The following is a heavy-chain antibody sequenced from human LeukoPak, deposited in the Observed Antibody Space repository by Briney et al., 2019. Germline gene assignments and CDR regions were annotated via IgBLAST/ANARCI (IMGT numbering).Heavy chain of an antibody. CDR2: IYPGDSDT. J-gene: IGHJ5*02. V-gene: IGHV5-51*01. Sequence: GESLKISCKGSGYSFTNYWIGWVRQMPGKGLEWMGIIYPGDSDTRYSPSFQGQVTFSADKSISTAYLQWSSLKASDTAMYYCARLYSTSSRGASYNWFDPWGQGTLVTVSS. D-gene: IGHD2/OR15-2a*01. CDR3: ARLYSTSSRGASYNWFDP. CDR1: GYSFTNYW.